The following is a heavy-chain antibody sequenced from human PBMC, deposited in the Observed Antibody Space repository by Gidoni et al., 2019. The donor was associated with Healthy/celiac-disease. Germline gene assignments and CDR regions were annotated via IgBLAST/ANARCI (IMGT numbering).Heavy chain of an antibody. CDR1: GFTFSSYG. J-gene: IGHJ6*02. Sequence: QVQLVESGGGVAHPGRSLRLSCAASGFTFSSYGMHWVRQAPGKGLEWVAVIWYDGSNKYYADSVKGRFTISRDNSKNTLYLQMNSLRAEDTAVYYCARAEDYDSSGLIYYYYGMDVWGQGTTVTVSS. D-gene: IGHD3-22*01. CDR3: ARAEDYDSSGLIYYYYGMDV. CDR2: IWYDGSNK. V-gene: IGHV3-33*01.